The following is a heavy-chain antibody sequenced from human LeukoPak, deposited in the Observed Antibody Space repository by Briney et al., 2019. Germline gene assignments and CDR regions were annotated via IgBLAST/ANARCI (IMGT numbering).Heavy chain of an antibody. J-gene: IGHJ4*02. CDR3: ARSREWELLHFDY. CDR1: GFTFSSYS. D-gene: IGHD1-26*01. CDR2: ISYDGSNK. Sequence: GGSLRLSCAASGFTFSSYSMNWVRQGPGKGLEWVAVISYDGSNKYYADSVKGRFTISRDNSKNTLYLQMNSLRAEDTAVYYCARSREWELLHFDYWGQGTLVTVSS. V-gene: IGHV3-30*03.